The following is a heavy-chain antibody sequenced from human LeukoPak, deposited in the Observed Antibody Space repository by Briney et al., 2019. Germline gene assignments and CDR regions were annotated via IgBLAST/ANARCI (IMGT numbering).Heavy chain of an antibody. V-gene: IGHV1-69*04. CDR3: ARDRSSGLYYFDY. D-gene: IGHD6-19*01. J-gene: IGHJ4*02. CDR1: GGTFSSYA. Sequence: ASVKVSCTASGGTFSSYAISWVRQAPGQGLEWMGRIIPILGIANYAQKFQGRVTITADKSTSTAYMELSSLRSEDTAVYYCARDRSSGLYYFDYWGQGTLVTVSS. CDR2: IIPILGIA.